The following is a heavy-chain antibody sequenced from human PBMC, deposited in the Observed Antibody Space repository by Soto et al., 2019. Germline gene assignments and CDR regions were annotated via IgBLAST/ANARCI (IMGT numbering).Heavy chain of an antibody. J-gene: IGHJ4*02. D-gene: IGHD6-6*01. CDR2: INPSGGST. V-gene: IGHV1-46*01. CDR3: ARLGWIIAARSFDY. Sequence: ASVKVSCKASGYTFINYYIHWVRQAPGQGLEWMGIINPSGGSTSYAQKFQGRVTMTRDTSTSTVYMELSSLRSEDTAVYYCARLGWIIAARSFDYWGQGTLVTVSS. CDR1: GYTFINYY.